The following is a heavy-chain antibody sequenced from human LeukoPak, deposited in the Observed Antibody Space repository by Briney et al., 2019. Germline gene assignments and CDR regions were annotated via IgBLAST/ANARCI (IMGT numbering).Heavy chain of an antibody. Sequence: PGGSLRLSCAASGFTFSTYTIHWVRQAPGKGLEWVAVISYDGSSKYYADSVKGRFTISRDNSKNTLYLQMNSLRAEDTAVYYCARIKEVIPIFGSKRGSWYFDLWGRGTLVTVSS. J-gene: IGHJ2*01. CDR3: ARIKEVIPIFGSKRGSWYFDL. V-gene: IGHV3-30*04. CDR1: GFTFSTYT. CDR2: ISYDGSSK. D-gene: IGHD3-3*01.